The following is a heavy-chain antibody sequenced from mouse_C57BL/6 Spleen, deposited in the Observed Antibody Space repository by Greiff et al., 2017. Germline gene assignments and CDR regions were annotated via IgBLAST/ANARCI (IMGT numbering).Heavy chain of an antibody. V-gene: IGHV5-17*01. J-gene: IGHJ4*01. D-gene: IGHD3-2*02. CDR1: GFTFSDYG. CDR3: ARPLDSSIYYAMDY. CDR2: ISSGSSTI. Sequence: EVKVVESGGGLVKPGGSLKLSCAASGFTFSDYGMHWVRQAPEKGLEWVAYISSGSSTIYYADTVKGRFTISRDNAKNTLFLQMTSLRSEDTAMYYCARPLDSSIYYAMDYWGQGTSVTVSS.